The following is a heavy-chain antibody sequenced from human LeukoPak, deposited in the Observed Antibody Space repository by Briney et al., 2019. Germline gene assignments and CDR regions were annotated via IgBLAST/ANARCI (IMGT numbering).Heavy chain of an antibody. J-gene: IGHJ4*02. CDR1: GGTFSSYA. D-gene: IGHD3-9*01. Sequence: ASVKVSCKASGGTFSSYAISWVRQAPGQGLEWMGRIIPILGIANYAQKFQGRVTITADKSTSTAYMELSSLRSEDTAVYYCAREGYYDILTVVGTFDYWGQGTLVTVSS. V-gene: IGHV1-69*04. CDR2: IIPILGIA. CDR3: AREGYYDILTVVGTFDY.